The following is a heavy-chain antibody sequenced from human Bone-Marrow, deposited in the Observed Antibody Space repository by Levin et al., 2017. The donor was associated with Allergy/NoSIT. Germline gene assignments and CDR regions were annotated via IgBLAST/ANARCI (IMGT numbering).Heavy chain of an antibody. CDR2: ISYDGSHK. D-gene: IGHD2-8*01. J-gene: IGHJ4*02. CDR1: GSTFSSYA. CDR3: ARNGIVLMVYDYYFDL. Sequence: SCAASGSTFSSYAMHWLRQAPGKGLEWVAVISYDGSHKDFADSVKGRFSISRDNSKNTVFLQMSSLRVEDTAVYYCARNGIVLMVYDYYFDLWGQGTLVTVSS. V-gene: IGHV3-30*04.